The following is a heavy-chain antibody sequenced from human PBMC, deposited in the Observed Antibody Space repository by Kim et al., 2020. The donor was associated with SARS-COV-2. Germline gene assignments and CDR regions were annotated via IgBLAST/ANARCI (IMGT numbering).Heavy chain of an antibody. D-gene: IGHD3-22*01. Sequence: ASVKVSCKAAGYTFTNYYMNWVRQAPGQGLEWMGIINPSGGSTSYAQKFQGRVTMTRDTSTNTVYMELSSLRSEDTAVYYCARINYYDSSVQYYFDYWGQGTLVTVSS. CDR2: INPSGGST. V-gene: IGHV1-46*01. CDR1: GYTFTNYY. CDR3: ARINYYDSSVQYYFDY. J-gene: IGHJ4*02.